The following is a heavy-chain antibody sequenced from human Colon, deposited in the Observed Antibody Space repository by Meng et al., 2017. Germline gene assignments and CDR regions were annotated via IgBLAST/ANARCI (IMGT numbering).Heavy chain of an antibody. CDR3: ARGWGYCSSTSCYFLDY. CDR2: INHSGST. J-gene: IGHJ4*02. Sequence: GPPQQGGAGLLKPSETLSLTCAVYGGSFSGYYWSWIRQPPGKGLEWIGEINHSGSTNYNPSLKSRVTISVDTSKNQFSLKLSSVTAADTAVYYCARGWGYCSSTSCYFLDYWGQGTLVTVSS. V-gene: IGHV4-34*01. D-gene: IGHD2-2*01. CDR1: GGSFSGYY.